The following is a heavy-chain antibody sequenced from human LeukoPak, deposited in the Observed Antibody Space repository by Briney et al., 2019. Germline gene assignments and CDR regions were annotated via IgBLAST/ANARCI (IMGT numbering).Heavy chain of an antibody. CDR3: ARRRTAMVTGSWYFDL. V-gene: IGHV4-59*01. Sequence: GSLRLSCAASGFTFSSYAMSWIRQPPGKGLEWIGYIYYSGSTNYNPSLKSRVTISVDTSKNQFSLKLSSVTAADTAVYYCARRRTAMVTGSWYFDLWGRGTLVTVSS. D-gene: IGHD5-18*01. J-gene: IGHJ2*01. CDR1: GFTFSSYA. CDR2: IYYSGST.